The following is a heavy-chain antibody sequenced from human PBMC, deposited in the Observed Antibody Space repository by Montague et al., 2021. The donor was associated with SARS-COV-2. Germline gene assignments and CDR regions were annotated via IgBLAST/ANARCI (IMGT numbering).Heavy chain of an antibody. J-gene: IGHJ6*02. Sequence: SKTLSLTCTVSISSSRYYWDWIRQPPGKGLEWIGSMYYSGNTYYNPSIKSRVTLSVDTSKNQFSLKLSSVTAADTAVYYCARGRWEPVLWVIDYYYGMDVWGQGTTVTVSS. CDR2: MYYSGNT. CDR3: ARGRWEPVLWVIDYYYGMDV. CDR1: ISSSRYY. D-gene: IGHD1-26*01. V-gene: IGHV4-39*07.